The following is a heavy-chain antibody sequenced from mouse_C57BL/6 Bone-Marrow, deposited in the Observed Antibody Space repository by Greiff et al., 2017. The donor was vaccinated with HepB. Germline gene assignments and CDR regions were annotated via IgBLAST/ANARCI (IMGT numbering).Heavy chain of an antibody. Sequence: EVQGVESGGGLVKPGGSLKLSCAASGFTFSSYAMSWVRQTPEKRLEWVATISDGGSYTYYPDNVKGRFTISRDNAKNNLYLQMSHLKSEDTAMYYCARDQAYYSNYEGFAYWGQGTLVTVSA. CDR1: GFTFSSYA. D-gene: IGHD2-5*01. CDR2: ISDGGSYT. J-gene: IGHJ3*01. CDR3: ARDQAYYSNYEGFAY. V-gene: IGHV5-4*01.